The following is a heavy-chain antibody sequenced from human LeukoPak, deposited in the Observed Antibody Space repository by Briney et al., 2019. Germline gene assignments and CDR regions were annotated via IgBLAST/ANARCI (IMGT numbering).Heavy chain of an antibody. CDR1: GYTFTSYG. CDR3: ARGIAARHFDY. Sequence: ASVKVSCKASGYTFTSYGISWVRQAPGQGLEWMGWISAYNGNTNYAQKLQGRVTMTTDTSTSTVYMELSSLRSEDTAVYYCARGIAARHFDYWGQGTLVTVSS. J-gene: IGHJ4*02. D-gene: IGHD6-6*01. CDR2: ISAYNGNT. V-gene: IGHV1-18*01.